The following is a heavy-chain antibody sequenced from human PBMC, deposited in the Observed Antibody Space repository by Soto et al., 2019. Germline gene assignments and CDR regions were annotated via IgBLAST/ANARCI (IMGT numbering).Heavy chain of an antibody. CDR3: AGPPELTRIYYYYGMDV. CDR2: IIPIFGTA. D-gene: IGHD1-7*01. V-gene: IGHV1-69*13. CDR1: GGTFSNYA. J-gene: IGHJ6*02. Sequence: SVKVSCKASGGTFSNYAISWVRQAPGQGLEWVGGIIPIFGTANYAQKFQGRVTITADESTSTAYMELSSLRSEDTAVYYCAGPPELTRIYYYYGMDVWGQGTTVTVSS.